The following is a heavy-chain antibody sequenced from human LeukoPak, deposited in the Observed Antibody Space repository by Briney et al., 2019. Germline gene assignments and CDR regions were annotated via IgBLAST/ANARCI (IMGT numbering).Heavy chain of an antibody. CDR1: GGTFSSYA. Sequence: SCKASGGTFSSYAMHWVRQAPGKGLEWVAVISYDGSNKYYADSVKGRFTISRDNSKNTLYLQMNSLRAEDTAVYYCARDKLVPKRTFYGMDVWGQGTTVTVSS. D-gene: IGHD6-6*01. V-gene: IGHV3-30*04. J-gene: IGHJ6*02. CDR3: ARDKLVPKRTFYGMDV. CDR2: ISYDGSNK.